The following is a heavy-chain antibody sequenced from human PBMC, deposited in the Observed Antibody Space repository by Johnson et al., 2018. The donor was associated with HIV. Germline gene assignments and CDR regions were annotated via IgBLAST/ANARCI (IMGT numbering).Heavy chain of an antibody. V-gene: IGHV3-30-3*01. CDR2: TSYDGSNK. J-gene: IGHJ3*02. CDR1: GFTFSNHA. D-gene: IGHD2-8*02. Sequence: QVQLVESGGGVVQPGRSLRLSCAASGFTFSNHAMHWVRQAPGKGLEWVALTSYDGSNKYYADSVKGRFTISRDNSKNTLYLQMNSLRAEDTAVYYCARREPILVIVRNAFDIWGQGTMVTVSS. CDR3: ARREPILVIVRNAFDI.